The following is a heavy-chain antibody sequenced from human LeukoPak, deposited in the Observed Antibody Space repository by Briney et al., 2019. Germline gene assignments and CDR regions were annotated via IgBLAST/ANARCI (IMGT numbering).Heavy chain of an antibody. Sequence: GASVKVSCKASGYTFIIYGISWVRQAPGQGLEWMGWISAYNGNTNYAQKFQGRVTMTTDTSTSTAYMELRSLRSDDTAVYYCARARTTVGGLYYYYGMDVWGQGTTVTVSS. V-gene: IGHV1-18*01. J-gene: IGHJ6*02. CDR2: ISAYNGNT. CDR3: ARARTTVGGLYYYYGMDV. D-gene: IGHD4-23*01. CDR1: GYTFIIYG.